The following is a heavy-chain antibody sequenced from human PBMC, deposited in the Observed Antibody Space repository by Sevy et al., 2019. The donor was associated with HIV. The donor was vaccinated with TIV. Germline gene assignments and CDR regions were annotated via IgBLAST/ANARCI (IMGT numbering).Heavy chain of an antibody. Sequence: GSLRLSCAASGFTFSSYSMNWVRQAPGKGLEWVSYISSSSSTIYYADSVKGRFTISRDNAKNSLYLQMNSLRAEDTAVYYCARERYCGGDCQGTGGRAFDIWGQGTMVTVSS. J-gene: IGHJ3*02. CDR2: ISSSSSTI. V-gene: IGHV3-48*01. D-gene: IGHD2-21*01. CDR3: ARERYCGGDCQGTGGRAFDI. CDR1: GFTFSSYS.